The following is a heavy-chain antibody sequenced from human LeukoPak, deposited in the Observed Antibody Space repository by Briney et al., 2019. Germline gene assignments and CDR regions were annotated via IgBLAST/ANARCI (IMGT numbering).Heavy chain of an antibody. V-gene: IGHV1-18*01. CDR3: ARCYDFWTGYFDY. CDR1: VYAFNRFA. J-gene: IGHJ4*02. D-gene: IGHD3-3*01. CDR2: ISTYTNT. Sequence: ASVTVSYKTSVYAFNRFAIAWVRQAPGQGLEGMVSISTYTNTPAPQKFQRRVTMTTDTSTSTAYMELTSLRSDDTAVYYCARCYDFWTGYFDYWGQGTRVTVSS.